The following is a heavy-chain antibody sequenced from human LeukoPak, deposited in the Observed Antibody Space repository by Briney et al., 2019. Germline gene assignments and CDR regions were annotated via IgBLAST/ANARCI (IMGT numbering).Heavy chain of an antibody. CDR2: MNPNSGNT. Sequence: ASVKVSCKASGYTFTSYDINWVRQATGQGLEWMGWMNPNSGNTGYAQKFQGRVTMTRNTSISTAYMELSSLRSEDTAVYYCARAPSITGTTPPGYWGLGTLVTVSS. V-gene: IGHV1-8*01. D-gene: IGHD1-7*01. CDR1: GYTFTSYD. CDR3: ARAPSITGTTPPGY. J-gene: IGHJ4*02.